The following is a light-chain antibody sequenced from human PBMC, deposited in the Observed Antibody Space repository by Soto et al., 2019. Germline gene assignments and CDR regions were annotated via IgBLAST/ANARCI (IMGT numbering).Light chain of an antibody. V-gene: IGKV1-39*01. CDR3: QQSYSTPQNS. CDR1: QSISSY. J-gene: IGKJ2*03. CDR2: AAS. Sequence: DIQMTQSPSSLSASVGDRVTITCRASQSISSYLNWYQQKPGKAPKLLIYAASSLQGGVPSRFSGSGSGTDFTLTISSLQPEYFATYYCQQSYSTPQNSFGQGTKLEIK.